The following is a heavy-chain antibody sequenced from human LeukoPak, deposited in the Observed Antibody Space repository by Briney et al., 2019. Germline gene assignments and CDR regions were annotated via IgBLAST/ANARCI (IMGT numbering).Heavy chain of an antibody. Sequence: SETLSLTCSVSGDSITSYYWSWIRQPPGKGLEWIGYIHYSGSTNYNPSLRSRVTISVDTSKNQFSLRLSSVTAADTAVYYCGRGWISPYSGYDYDYFDYWGQGALVTVPS. CDR3: GRGWISPYSGYDYDYFDY. CDR2: IHYSGST. J-gene: IGHJ4*02. V-gene: IGHV4-59*01. D-gene: IGHD5-12*01. CDR1: GDSITSYY.